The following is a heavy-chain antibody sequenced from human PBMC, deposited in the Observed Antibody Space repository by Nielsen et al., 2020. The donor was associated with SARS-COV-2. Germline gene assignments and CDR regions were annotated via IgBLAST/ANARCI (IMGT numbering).Heavy chain of an antibody. CDR1: GFTFSDYY. D-gene: IGHD2-15*01. CDR2: ISSSSSYT. J-gene: IGHJ4*02. Sequence: GESLKISCAASGFTFSDYYMSWIRQAPGKGLEWVSYISSSSSYTNYADSVKGRFTISRDNAKNSLYLQMNSLRAEDTAVYYCASGDAALFDYWGQGTLVTVSS. V-gene: IGHV3-11*03. CDR3: ASGDAALFDY.